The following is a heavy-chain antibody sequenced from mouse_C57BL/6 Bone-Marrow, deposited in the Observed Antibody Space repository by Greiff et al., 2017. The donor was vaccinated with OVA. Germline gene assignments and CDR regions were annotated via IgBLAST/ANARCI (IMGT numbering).Heavy chain of an antibody. CDR2: ISNGGGST. CDR3: ARPHSWFAY. V-gene: IGHV5-12*01. J-gene: IGHJ3*01. CDR1: GFTFSDYY. Sequence: EVKLMESGGGLVQPGGSLKLSCAASGFTFSDYYMYWVRQTPEKRLEWVAYISNGGGSTYYPDTVKGRFTISRDNAKNTLYLQMSRLKSEDTAMYYCARPHSWFAYWGQGTLVTVSA.